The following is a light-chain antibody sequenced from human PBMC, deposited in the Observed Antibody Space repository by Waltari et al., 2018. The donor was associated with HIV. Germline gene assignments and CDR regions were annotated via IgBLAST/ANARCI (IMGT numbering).Light chain of an antibody. CDR1: QSLSTY. Sequence: DIQMTQSPSSLSASVGDRVTITCRASQSLSTYLNWYQQKPGKAPNLLIYAASSFQSGVPSRFSGSGSGTDFTLTISSLQPEDFATYYCQQSYSTPPTFGGGTKVEIK. V-gene: IGKV1-39*01. J-gene: IGKJ4*01. CDR2: AAS. CDR3: QQSYSTPPT.